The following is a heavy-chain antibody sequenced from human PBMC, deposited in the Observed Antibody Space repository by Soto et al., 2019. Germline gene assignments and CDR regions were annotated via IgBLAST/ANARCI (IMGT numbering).Heavy chain of an antibody. CDR1: GYTFTSYA. Sequence: ASVKVSCKASGYTFTSYAMHWVRQAPGQRLEWMGWINAGNGNTKYSQKFQGRVTITRDTSASTAYMELSSLRSEDTAVYYCARGSDGDSSGWYWFDPWGQGTLVTVSS. D-gene: IGHD6-19*01. CDR3: ARGSDGDSSGWYWFDP. V-gene: IGHV1-3*01. J-gene: IGHJ5*02. CDR2: INAGNGNT.